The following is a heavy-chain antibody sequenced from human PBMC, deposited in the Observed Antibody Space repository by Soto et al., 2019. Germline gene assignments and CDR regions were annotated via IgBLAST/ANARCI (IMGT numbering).Heavy chain of an antibody. CDR1: GYTFTSYY. Sequence: ASVKVSRKASGYTFTSYYMHWVRQAPGQGLEWMGIINPSGGSTSYAQKCQGRVTMTRDTSTRTVYMELSSLRSEDTAVYYCASKVVLRVYAGAFDIWGQGPMVTVSS. CDR3: ASKVVLRVYAGAFDI. D-gene: IGHD2-8*01. V-gene: IGHV1-46*01. J-gene: IGHJ3*02. CDR2: INPSGGST.